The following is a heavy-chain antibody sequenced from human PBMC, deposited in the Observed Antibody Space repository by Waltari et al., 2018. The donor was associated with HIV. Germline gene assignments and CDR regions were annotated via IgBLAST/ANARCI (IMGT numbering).Heavy chain of an antibody. V-gene: IGHV3-21*01. Sequence: EVQLVESGGGPVKPGGSLRLSCRASGFTFNSYSLNWVRQAPGKGLEWISSISSSGTFTHYADSVKGRFTISRDNDNKSVYLQMNSLRAEDTAVYYCARDSRDNSWSLNFFDPWGQGTLVTVSS. J-gene: IGHJ5*02. CDR3: ARDSRDNSWSLNFFDP. CDR1: GFTFNSYS. D-gene: IGHD6-13*01. CDR2: ISSSGTFT.